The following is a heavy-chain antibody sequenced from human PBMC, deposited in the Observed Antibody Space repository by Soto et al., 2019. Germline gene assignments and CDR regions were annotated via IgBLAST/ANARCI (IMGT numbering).Heavy chain of an antibody. CDR3: ATRRDASYYYYGMDV. J-gene: IGHJ6*02. D-gene: IGHD2-2*01. CDR2: ISGSGGST. CDR1: GFTFSTYV. Sequence: EVQLLESGGGLVQPGGSLRLSCAASGFTFSTYVMSWVRQAPGKGLEWVSAISGSGGSTYYADSVKGRFTISRDNSKNTLFLQMNSLRAEDTAVYYCATRRDASYYYYGMDVWGQGTTVTVSS. V-gene: IGHV3-23*01.